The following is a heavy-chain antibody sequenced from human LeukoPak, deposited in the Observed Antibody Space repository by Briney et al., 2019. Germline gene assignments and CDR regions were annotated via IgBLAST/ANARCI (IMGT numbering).Heavy chain of an antibody. CDR1: GFTFSSYA. J-gene: IGHJ4*02. D-gene: IGHD2-21*02. Sequence: HPGGSLRLSCAASGFTFSSYAMHWVRQAPGKGLEWVAVISYGGSNKYYADSVKGRFTISRDNSKNTLYLQMNSLRAEDTAVYYCAKAIGVSGDRNFDYWGQGTLVTASS. CDR2: ISYGGSNK. V-gene: IGHV3-30-3*01. CDR3: AKAIGVSGDRNFDY.